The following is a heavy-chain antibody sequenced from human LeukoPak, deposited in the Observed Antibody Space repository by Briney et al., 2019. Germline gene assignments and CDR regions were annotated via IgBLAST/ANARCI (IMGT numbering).Heavy chain of an antibody. D-gene: IGHD3-22*01. CDR1: GGSFSGYY. CDR3: ARYYYDSSGYYYFDY. Sequence: PSETLSLTCAVYGGSFSGYYWSWIRQPPGKGLEWIVEINHSGSNNYNPYLKSRVTISVDASKNQFSLKLSSVTAADTAVYYCARYYYDSSGYYYFDYWGQGTLVTVSS. J-gene: IGHJ4*02. V-gene: IGHV4-34*01. CDR2: INHSGSN.